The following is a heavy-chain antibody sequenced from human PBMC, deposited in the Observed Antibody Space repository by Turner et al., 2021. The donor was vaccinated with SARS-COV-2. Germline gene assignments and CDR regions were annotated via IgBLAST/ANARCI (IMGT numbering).Heavy chain of an antibody. D-gene: IGHD3-10*01. Sequence: GPGLVKPSETLSLTCTVSGGSISSSSYYWGWIRQPPGKGLEWFGSIYYSGSTYYNPSLKSRVTISVDTSKTQFSLKLSSVTAADTAVYYCAPSPITMVRGVITFGWFDPWGQGTLVTVSS. V-gene: IGHV4-39*01. J-gene: IGHJ5*02. CDR3: APSPITMVRGVITFGWFDP. CDR2: IYYSGST. CDR1: GGSISSSSYY.